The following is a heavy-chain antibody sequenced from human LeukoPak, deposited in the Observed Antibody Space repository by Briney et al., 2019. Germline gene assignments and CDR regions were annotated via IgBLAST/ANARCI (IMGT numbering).Heavy chain of an antibody. J-gene: IGHJ4*02. V-gene: IGHV3-30-3*01. Sequence: PGGSLRLSCAASGFTFSNNAMHWVRQAPGKGLEWVALISYDGSNKYYADSVKGRFTISRDLSKNTLYLQMNSLRGEDTAVYYCARAPMTTVTTIDYWGQGTLVTVSS. D-gene: IGHD4-17*01. CDR1: GFTFSNNA. CDR3: ARAPMTTVTTIDY. CDR2: ISYDGSNK.